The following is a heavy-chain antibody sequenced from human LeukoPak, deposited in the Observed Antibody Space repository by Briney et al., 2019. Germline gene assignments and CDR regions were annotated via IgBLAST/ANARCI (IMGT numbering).Heavy chain of an antibody. Sequence: SETLSLTCTVSGGSIRSSYYYWGWIRQPPGKGLEWIGSIYDSGSTYYNPSLKSRVTISVDTSKNQFSLKLNSVTAADTAVYYCASNGYYYDSSGFDPWGQGTLVAVSS. CDR2: IYDSGST. J-gene: IGHJ5*02. CDR1: GGSIRSSYYY. CDR3: ASNGYYYDSSGFDP. V-gene: IGHV4-39*01. D-gene: IGHD3-22*01.